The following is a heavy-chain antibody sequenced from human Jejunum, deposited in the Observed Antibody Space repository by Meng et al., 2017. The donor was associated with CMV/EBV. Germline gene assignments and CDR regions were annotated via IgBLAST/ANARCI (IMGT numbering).Heavy chain of an antibody. CDR2: ISASGVST. D-gene: IGHD3-10*01. Sequence: SSEAMRWVREAQGKGLEWVSSISASGVSTYYADSVKGRFTISRDNSKNTLYLQINSLRAEDTAVYYCAKVLNPPRMRFSYYGMDVWGQGTTVTVSS. V-gene: IGHV3-23*01. CDR1: SSEA. J-gene: IGHJ6*02. CDR3: AKVLNPPRMRFSYYGMDV.